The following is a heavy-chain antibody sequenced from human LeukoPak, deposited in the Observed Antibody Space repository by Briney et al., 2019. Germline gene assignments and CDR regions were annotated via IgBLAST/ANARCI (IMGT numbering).Heavy chain of an antibody. CDR3: ARLRQQWLVNFGY. J-gene: IGHJ4*02. CDR2: IYYSGST. Sequence: PSETLSLTCTVSGGSISSSSYYWGWIRQPPGKGLEWIGSIYYSGSTYYNPSLKSRITISVDTSKNQFSLKLSSVTAADTAVYYCARLRQQWLVNFGYWGQGTLVTVSS. D-gene: IGHD6-19*01. V-gene: IGHV4-39*01. CDR1: GGSISSSSYY.